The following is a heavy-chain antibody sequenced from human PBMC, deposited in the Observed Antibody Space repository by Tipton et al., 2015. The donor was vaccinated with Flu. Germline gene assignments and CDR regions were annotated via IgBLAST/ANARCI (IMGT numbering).Heavy chain of an antibody. CDR3: ARPPSAGTVWYFEI. J-gene: IGHJ2*01. CDR2: VYYTGST. V-gene: IGHV4-59*01. Sequence: TLSLTCTISGGSIGKYYWSWIRQPPGKGLEWIGYVYYTGSTNYNPSLRSRVSMSLDTSKNQVSLKLSSVTAADTAVYYCARPPSAGTVWYFEIWGRGTMVSVS. D-gene: IGHD6-13*01. CDR1: GGSIGKYY.